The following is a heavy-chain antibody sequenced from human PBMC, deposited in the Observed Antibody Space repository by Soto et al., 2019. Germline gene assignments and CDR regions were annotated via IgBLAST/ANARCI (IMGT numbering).Heavy chain of an antibody. CDR3: ARPKRIAVAGPNWYFDL. Sequence: QVQLVQSGAEVKKPGSSVKVSCKASGGTFSSYAISWVRQAPGQGLEWMGGISPIFGTANYAQKFQGRVTITADKSTSTAYMELSSLRSEDTAVYYCARPKRIAVAGPNWYFDLWGRGTLVTVSS. CDR2: ISPIFGTA. V-gene: IGHV1-69*06. D-gene: IGHD6-19*01. J-gene: IGHJ2*01. CDR1: GGTFSSYA.